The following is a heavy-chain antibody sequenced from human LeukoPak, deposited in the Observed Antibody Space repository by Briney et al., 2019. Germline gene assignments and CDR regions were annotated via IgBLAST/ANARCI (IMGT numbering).Heavy chain of an antibody. CDR3: ARESGFYASGSRY. CDR1: GYTFTNYY. J-gene: IGHJ4*02. D-gene: IGHD3-10*01. CDR2: INPSGGST. Sequence: GASVKVSCKASGYTFTNYYIHWVRQAPGQGLECMGIINPSGGSTSYAQKFQGRVIMTRDTSTGTAYMELSSLRSEDTAVYYCARESGFYASGSRYWGQGTLVTVSS. V-gene: IGHV1-46*01.